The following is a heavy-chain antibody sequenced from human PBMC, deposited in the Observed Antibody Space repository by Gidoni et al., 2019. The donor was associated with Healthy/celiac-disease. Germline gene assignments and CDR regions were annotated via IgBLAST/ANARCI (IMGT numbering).Heavy chain of an antibody. J-gene: IGHJ4*03. CDR1: GYTFTRYG. V-gene: IGHV1-18*01. Sequence: QVQLAQSGAEVKKPGASVKVSCKAPGYTFTRYGTGWVRQAPGQGLEWMGWISANNGNTNYAQKLKGRVTMTTDTSTSTAYMELRSMRSDDTAVYYCARQLLFGVSPGYFDYWGQGTMVTVSS. CDR3: ARQLLFGVSPGYFDY. CDR2: ISANNGNT. D-gene: IGHD2-2*01.